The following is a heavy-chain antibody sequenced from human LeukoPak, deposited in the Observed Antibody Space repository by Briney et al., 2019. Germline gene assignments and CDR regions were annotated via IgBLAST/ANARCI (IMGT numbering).Heavy chain of an antibody. CDR3: ARASGPFDH. CDR1: GFTFSDYG. D-gene: IGHD3-10*01. J-gene: IGHJ4*02. CDR2: IWSDGSNK. V-gene: IGHV3-33*01. Sequence: GRSLRLSCATSGFTFSDYGTHWVRQAPGKGLEWVAVIWSDGSNKYYADSVKGRLTISRDNSRNTLYLQMNSLRDEDTAFYYCARASGPFDHWGQGTLVTVSS.